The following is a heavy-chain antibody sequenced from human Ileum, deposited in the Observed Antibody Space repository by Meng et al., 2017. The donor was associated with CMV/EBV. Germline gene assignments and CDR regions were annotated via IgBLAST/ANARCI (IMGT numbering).Heavy chain of an antibody. J-gene: IGHJ4*02. V-gene: IGHV3-30*03. CDR1: FTFNSYG. CDR3: ARASGIAVAGTGRHFDY. CDR2: RSFDGTNK. D-gene: IGHD6-19*01. Sequence: FTFNSYGMHWVRQAPGKGLEWVALRSFDGTNKYDADSVKGRFTISRDNSQNTLYLQLNSLRAEDTAVYYCARASGIAVAGTGRHFDYWGQGTLVTVSS.